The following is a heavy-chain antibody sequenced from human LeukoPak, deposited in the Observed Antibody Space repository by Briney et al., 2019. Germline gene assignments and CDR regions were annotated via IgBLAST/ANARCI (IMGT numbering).Heavy chain of an antibody. Sequence: GGSLRLSCAVSGFTVSSNFMSWVRQAPGKGPEWGSVIYTSGTTYYADSVRGRFTISRDNSKNTLYLQMDSLTAEDTAVYYCAREDAGGTYSFDYWGQGTLVTVSS. CDR1: GFTVSSNF. V-gene: IGHV3-66*01. J-gene: IGHJ4*02. CDR2: IYTSGTT. CDR3: AREDAGGTYSFDY. D-gene: IGHD1-26*01.